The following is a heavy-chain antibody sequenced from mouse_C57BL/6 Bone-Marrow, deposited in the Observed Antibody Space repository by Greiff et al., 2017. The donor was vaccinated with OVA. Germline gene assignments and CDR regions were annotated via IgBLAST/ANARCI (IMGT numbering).Heavy chain of an antibody. Sequence: VQLQQSGAELVKPGASVKLSCKASGYTFTSYWMHWVKQRPGQGLEWIGMIHPNSGSTNYNEKFKSKATLTVDKSSSTAYMQLSSLTSEDSAVYYCARGWLLLAWFAYWGQGTLVTVSA. CDR2: IHPNSGST. D-gene: IGHD2-3*01. V-gene: IGHV1-64*01. CDR3: ARGWLLLAWFAY. CDR1: GYTFTSYW. J-gene: IGHJ3*01.